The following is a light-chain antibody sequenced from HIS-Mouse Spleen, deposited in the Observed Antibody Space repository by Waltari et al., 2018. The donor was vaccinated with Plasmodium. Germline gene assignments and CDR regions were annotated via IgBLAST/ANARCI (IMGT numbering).Light chain of an antibody. CDR1: TSRSHY. Sequence: SELPPAPAVSVPFGQTVRISCHVATSRSHYARWYQQKPGQAPVLVIYGKNNRPSGIPDRFSGSSSGNTASLTITGAQAEDEADYYCNSRDSSGNHQVFGGGTKLTVL. CDR2: GKN. CDR3: NSRDSSGNHQV. V-gene: IGLV3-19*01. J-gene: IGLJ3*02.